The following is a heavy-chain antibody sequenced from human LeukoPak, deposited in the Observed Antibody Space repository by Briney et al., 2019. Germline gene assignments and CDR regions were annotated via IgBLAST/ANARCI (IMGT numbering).Heavy chain of an antibody. J-gene: IGHJ1*01. CDR2: IRYDGSNK. CDR3: AKEGESIAAAGTQYFQH. V-gene: IGHV3-30*02. D-gene: IGHD6-13*01. Sequence: GGSLRLSCAASGFTFSSYGMHWVRQAPGKGLEWVAFIRYDGSNKYYADSVKGRFTISRDNSKNTLYLQMNSLRAEDTAVYYCAKEGESIAAAGTQYFQHWGQGTLVTVSS. CDR1: GFTFSSYG.